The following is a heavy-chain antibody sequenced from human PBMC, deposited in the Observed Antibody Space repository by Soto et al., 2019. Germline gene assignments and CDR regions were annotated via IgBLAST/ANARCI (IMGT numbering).Heavy chain of an antibody. J-gene: IGHJ6*02. CDR2: ISYDGSNK. CDR1: GFTFSGYA. D-gene: IGHD2-2*02. V-gene: IGHV3-30-3*01. Sequence: PGGSLRLSCAASGFTFSGYAMHWVRQAPGKGLGWVAVISYDGSNKYYADSVKGRFTISRDNSKNTLYLQMNSLRAEDTAVYYCAKHGGRYCSSTSCYTYYYYSGMDVWGQGTTVTVSS. CDR3: AKHGGRYCSSTSCYTYYYYSGMDV.